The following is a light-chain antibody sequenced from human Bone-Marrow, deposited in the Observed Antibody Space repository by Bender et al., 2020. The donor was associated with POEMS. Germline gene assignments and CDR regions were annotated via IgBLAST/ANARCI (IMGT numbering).Light chain of an antibody. CDR3: QVWDGSSDHYV. V-gene: IGLV3-21*02. CDR2: ADN. Sequence: AARITCGGNNIGSKSVHWYQQKPGQAPLLVVYADNARPSGIPERFSGANSGNTATLTISRVEAGDEADYCCQVWDGSSDHYVFGTGTKVTVL. CDR1: NIGSKS. J-gene: IGLJ1*01.